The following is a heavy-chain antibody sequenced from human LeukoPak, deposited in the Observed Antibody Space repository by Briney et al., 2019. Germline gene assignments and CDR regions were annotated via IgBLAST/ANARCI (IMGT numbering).Heavy chain of an antibody. Sequence: ASVKVSCKASGYTFTSYAMHWVRQAPGQRLEWMGWINAGNGNTKYSQKFQGRVTITRDTSASTAYMELSSLRSEDTAVYYCARKGYSSSWGSYYYYGMDVWGQGTTVTVSS. J-gene: IGHJ6*02. CDR2: INAGNGNT. V-gene: IGHV1-3*01. CDR1: GYTFTSYA. D-gene: IGHD6-13*01. CDR3: ARKGYSSSWGSYYYYGMDV.